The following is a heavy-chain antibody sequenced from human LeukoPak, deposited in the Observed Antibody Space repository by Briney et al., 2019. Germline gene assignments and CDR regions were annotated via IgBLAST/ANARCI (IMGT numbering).Heavy chain of an antibody. CDR1: GFTFSNYA. V-gene: IGHV3-23*01. Sequence: GGSLGLSCAASGFTFSNYAMSWVRQAPGKGLEWVSAIGGSAANTYYADSVKGRFTISRDNSGNTLYLQMNSLRAEDTAVYYCAKNVQYSSSPFDYWGQGTLVTVSS. D-gene: IGHD6-6*01. CDR2: IGGSAANT. J-gene: IGHJ4*02. CDR3: AKNVQYSSSPFDY.